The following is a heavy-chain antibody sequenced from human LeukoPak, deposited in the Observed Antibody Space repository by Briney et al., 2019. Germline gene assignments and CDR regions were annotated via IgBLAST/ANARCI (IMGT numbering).Heavy chain of an antibody. CDR1: GFSFNTYW. V-gene: IGHV5-51*01. Sequence: GESLKISCQASGFSFNTYWIAWVRQMPGKGLEWMGIIYPGDSDTRYSPSFQGQVTISADKSISTAYLQWSSLKASDTAMYYCARSHLPSSRLRTAPCFDYWGQGTLVTVSS. CDR3: ARSHLPSSRLRTAPCFDY. CDR2: IYPGDSDT. D-gene: IGHD2-21*02. J-gene: IGHJ4*02.